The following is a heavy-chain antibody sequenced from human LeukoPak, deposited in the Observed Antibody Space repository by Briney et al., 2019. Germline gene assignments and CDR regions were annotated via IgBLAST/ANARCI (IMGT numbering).Heavy chain of an antibody. J-gene: IGHJ3*02. CDR1: GGSINSGDYY. CDR3: AKSTVTTAGGAFDI. V-gene: IGHV4-30-4*01. D-gene: IGHD4-17*01. Sequence: PSQTLSLTCTVSGGSINSGDYYWSWIRQPPGKGLEWIGYIYYSGITYYNPSLKSRVTISVDTSKNQFSLKLSSATAADTAVYYCAKSTVTTAGGAFDIWGQGTMVTVSS. CDR2: IYYSGIT.